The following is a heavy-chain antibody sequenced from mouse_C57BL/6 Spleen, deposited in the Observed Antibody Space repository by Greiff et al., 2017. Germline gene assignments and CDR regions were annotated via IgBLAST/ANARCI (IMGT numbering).Heavy chain of an antibody. CDR1: GYTFTDYY. D-gene: IGHD1-1*01. V-gene: IGHV1-26*01. CDR2: INPNNGGT. J-gene: IGHJ3*01. CDR3: ARGDYGSSL. Sequence: EVQLQQSGPELVKPGASVKISCKASGYTFTDYYMNWVKQSHGKSLEWIGDINPNNGGTSYNQKFKGKATLTVDKSSSTAYMELRSLTSEDSAVYYCARGDYGSSLWGQGTLVTVSA.